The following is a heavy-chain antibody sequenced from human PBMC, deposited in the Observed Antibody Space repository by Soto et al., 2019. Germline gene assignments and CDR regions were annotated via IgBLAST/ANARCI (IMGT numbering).Heavy chain of an antibody. CDR3: ARGQDVGARYFDS. CDR2: IGTAGDT. J-gene: IGHJ4*02. Sequence: GGSLRLSCEASGFTFSGFDMHWVRQPTGKGLEWVSTIGTAGDTYYAVSVKGRFTISRDNAKNSLSLQMNGLGGGDTAVYFYARGQDVGARYFDSWGQGTQVTVSS. CDR1: GFTFSGFD. D-gene: IGHD6-6*01. V-gene: IGHV3-13*01.